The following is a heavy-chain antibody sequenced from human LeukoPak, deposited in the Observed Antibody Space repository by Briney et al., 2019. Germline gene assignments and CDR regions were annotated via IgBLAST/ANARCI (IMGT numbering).Heavy chain of an antibody. CDR1: GFTFSDYA. V-gene: IGHV3-23*01. Sequence: PGGSLRLSCAASGFTFSDYAMSWGRQAPGKGLEWVSTISYNGRSTYYADSVMGRFTISRDNSKNTLYLQMNSLRAEDTALYYCAKAFDSGFDLGAFNIWGQGTMVTVSS. CDR3: AKAFDSGFDLGAFNI. CDR2: ISYNGRST. D-gene: IGHD5-12*01. J-gene: IGHJ3*02.